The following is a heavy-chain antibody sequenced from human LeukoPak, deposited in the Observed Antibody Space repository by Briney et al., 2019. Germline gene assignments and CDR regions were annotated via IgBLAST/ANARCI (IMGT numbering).Heavy chain of an antibody. J-gene: IGHJ4*02. V-gene: IGHV3-53*01. CDR3: ARGSWDSSGRSCGFDY. CDR2: IYSGGDT. Sequence: GGCLRLSCAASGFTVGSKYMSWVRQAPGKVLEYISVIYSGGDTYYADSVMGRFSISRDPSKNMLYLQMNSLRAEDTAVYYCARGSWDSSGRSCGFDYWGQGTLVTVSS. CDR1: GFTVGSKY. D-gene: IGHD3-22*01.